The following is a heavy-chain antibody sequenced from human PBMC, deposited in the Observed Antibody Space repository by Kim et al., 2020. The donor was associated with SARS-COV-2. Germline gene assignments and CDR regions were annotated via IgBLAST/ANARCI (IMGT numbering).Heavy chain of an antibody. V-gene: IGHV3-11*05. CDR1: GFTFSDYY. J-gene: IGHJ6*02. D-gene: IGHD6-19*01. Sequence: GGSLRLSCAASGFTFSDYYMSWIRQAPGKGLEWVSYISSSSSYTNYADYVKGRFTISRDNAKNSLYLQMNSLRAEDTAVYYCARDLGSGWYPYYYYGMDVWGQGTTVTVSS. CDR2: ISSSSSYT. CDR3: ARDLGSGWYPYYYYGMDV.